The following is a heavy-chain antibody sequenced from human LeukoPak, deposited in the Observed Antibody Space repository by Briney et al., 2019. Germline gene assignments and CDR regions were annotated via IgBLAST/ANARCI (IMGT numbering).Heavy chain of an antibody. J-gene: IGHJ4*02. CDR1: GYTLTGYY. V-gene: IGHV1-2*02. CDR3: ASEGYDSSGYSAFDY. CDR2: INPNSGGT. Sequence: ASVKVSCKASGYTLTGYYMHWVRQAPGQGLEWMGWINPNSGGTNYAQKFQGRVTMTRDTSISTAYMELSRLRSDDTAVYYCASEGYDSSGYSAFDYWGQGTLVTVSS. D-gene: IGHD3-22*01.